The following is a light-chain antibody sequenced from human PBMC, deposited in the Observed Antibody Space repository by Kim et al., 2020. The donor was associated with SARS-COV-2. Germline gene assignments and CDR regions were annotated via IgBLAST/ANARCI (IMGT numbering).Light chain of an antibody. V-gene: IGKV3-15*01. Sequence: EIVMTQSPATLSVSPGERASLSCRASQSIRSNLAWYQQKPGQAPRLLMYGASTRATGIPARFSGSESGTEFTLTISSLQSEDFAVYYCKQYDNWPLTFGGGTKVDIK. CDR2: GAS. CDR3: KQYDNWPLT. CDR1: QSIRSN. J-gene: IGKJ4*01.